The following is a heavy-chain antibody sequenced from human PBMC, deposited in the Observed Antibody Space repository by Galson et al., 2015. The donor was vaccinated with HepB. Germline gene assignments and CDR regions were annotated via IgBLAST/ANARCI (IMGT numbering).Heavy chain of an antibody. CDR1: GFTFSNFG. CDR2: ISSSSSYI. J-gene: IGHJ5*02. CDR3: ARVVVVAAHNWFDP. V-gene: IGHV3-21*01. D-gene: IGHD2-15*01. Sequence: SLRLSCAASGFTFSNFGMHWVRQAPGKGLEWVSSISSSSSYIYYADSVKGRFTISRDNAKNSLYLQMNSLRAEDTAVYYCARVVVVAAHNWFDPWGQGTLVTVSS.